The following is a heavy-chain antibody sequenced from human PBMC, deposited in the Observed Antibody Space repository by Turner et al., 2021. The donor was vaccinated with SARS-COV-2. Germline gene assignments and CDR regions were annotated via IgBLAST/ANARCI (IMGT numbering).Heavy chain of an antibody. CDR2: IKSKIGGATI. V-gene: IGHV3-15*07. J-gene: IGHJ4*02. CDR3: TTGYDTAWHDHH. D-gene: IGHD1-1*01. Sequence: EVQLVESGGGFVKPGGSLRLSCAASGFTFSRAWMNWVRRAPGKGLEWVGRIKSKIGGATIDYAAPVKGRFTISRDDSENTLYLQINSLKTEDTAVYYCTTGYDTAWHDHHRGQGTLVTVSS. CDR1: GFTFSRAW.